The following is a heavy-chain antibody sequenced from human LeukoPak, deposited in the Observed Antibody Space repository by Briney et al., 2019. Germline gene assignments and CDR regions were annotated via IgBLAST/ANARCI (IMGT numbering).Heavy chain of an antibody. V-gene: IGHV3-30*02. CDR2: IWYDGSNK. D-gene: IGHD2-2*01. CDR3: ATSSAEVIVVVPASY. J-gene: IGHJ4*02. Sequence: GSLRLSCAASGFTFSSYGMHWVRQAPGKGLEWVAVIWYDGSNKYYADSVKGRFTISRDNSKNTLYLQMNSLRAEDTAVYYCATSSAEVIVVVPASYWGQGTLVTVSS. CDR1: GFTFSSYG.